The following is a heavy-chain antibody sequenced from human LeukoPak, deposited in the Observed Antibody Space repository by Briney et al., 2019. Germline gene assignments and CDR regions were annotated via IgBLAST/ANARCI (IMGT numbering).Heavy chain of an antibody. CDR3: ARHQRRTFYGSGSFNWFDP. D-gene: IGHD3-10*01. J-gene: IGHJ5*02. Sequence: SETLSLTCAVYGGSFSGYYWSWIRQPPGKGLEWIGEINHSGSTNYNPSLKSRVTISVDTSKNQFSLKLGSVTAADTAVYYCARHQRRTFYGSGSFNWFDPWGQGTLVTVSS. CDR2: INHSGST. V-gene: IGHV4-34*01. CDR1: GGSFSGYY.